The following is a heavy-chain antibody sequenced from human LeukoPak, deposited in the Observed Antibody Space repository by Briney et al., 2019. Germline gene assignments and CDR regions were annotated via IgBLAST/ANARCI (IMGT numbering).Heavy chain of an antibody. CDR2: INHSGST. Sequence: SETLSLTCAVYGGSFSGYYWSWIRQPPGKGLEWIGEINHSGSTNYNPSLKSRVTISVDTSKNQFSLKLSSVTAADTAVYYCARDYCSSTSCYGWFDPWGQGTLVTVYS. V-gene: IGHV4-34*01. CDR1: GGSFSGYY. D-gene: IGHD2-2*01. J-gene: IGHJ5*02. CDR3: ARDYCSSTSCYGWFDP.